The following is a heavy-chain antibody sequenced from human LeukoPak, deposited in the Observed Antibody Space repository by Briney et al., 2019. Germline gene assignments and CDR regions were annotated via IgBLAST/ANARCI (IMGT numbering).Heavy chain of an antibody. CDR2: IKHDGSEK. CDR1: GFTFRIYW. Sequence: PGGSLRLSCEASGFTFRIYWMSWVRQAPGKGLEWVANIKHDGSEKYYVDSVKGRFTISRDNAKNSLYLQMNGLRAEDTAVYYCARDYFYPMDVWGQGTTVTVSS. J-gene: IGHJ6*02. V-gene: IGHV3-7*04. CDR3: ARDYFYPMDV.